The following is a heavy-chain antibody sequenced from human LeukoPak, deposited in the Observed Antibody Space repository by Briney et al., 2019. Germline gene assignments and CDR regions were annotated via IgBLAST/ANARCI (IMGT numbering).Heavy chain of an antibody. J-gene: IGHJ5*02. V-gene: IGHV1-46*01. CDR1: GYTFTSYY. D-gene: IGHD3-3*01. CDR3: ARIGRSIFGDEEFDP. CDR2: INPSGGST. Sequence: ASVKVSCKASGYTFTSYYMHWVRQAPGQGLEWMGLINPSGGSTSYAQRFQGRVTMTRDMSTSTVYMELSSLRSEDTAVYYCARIGRSIFGDEEFDPWGQGTLVTVSS.